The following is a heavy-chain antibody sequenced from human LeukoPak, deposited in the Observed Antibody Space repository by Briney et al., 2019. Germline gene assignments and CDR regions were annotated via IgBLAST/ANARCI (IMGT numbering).Heavy chain of an antibody. CDR2: ISGSGGST. CDR1: GFTFSSYA. Sequence: GSLRLSCAASGFTFSSYAMSWVRQAPGKGLEWVSAISGSGGSTYYADSVKGRFTISRDNSKNTLYLQMNSLRAEDTAVYYCAKIRAYCGGDCYSDFDYWGQGTLVTVSS. J-gene: IGHJ4*02. V-gene: IGHV3-23*01. CDR3: AKIRAYCGGDCYSDFDY. D-gene: IGHD2-21*02.